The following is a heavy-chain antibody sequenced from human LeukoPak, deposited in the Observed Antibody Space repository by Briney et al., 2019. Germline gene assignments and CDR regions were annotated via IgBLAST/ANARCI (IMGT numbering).Heavy chain of an antibody. Sequence: SETLSLTCTVSGGSISTYYWTWIRQPPGKGLEWIGYIYHSGSTKYNSSLKSRVTMSVDTSKNQFSLKLSSVTAADTAVYYCARSFKSYYYGSGSPFDYWGQGTLVTVSS. D-gene: IGHD3-10*01. J-gene: IGHJ4*02. CDR3: ARSFKSYYYGSGSPFDY. V-gene: IGHV4-59*12. CDR2: IYHSGST. CDR1: GGSISTYY.